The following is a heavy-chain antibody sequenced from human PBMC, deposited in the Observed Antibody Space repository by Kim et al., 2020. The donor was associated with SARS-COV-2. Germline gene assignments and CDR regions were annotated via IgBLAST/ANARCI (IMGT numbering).Heavy chain of an antibody. CDR1: GFTFSTYG. V-gene: IGHV3-30*18. J-gene: IGHJ4*02. CDR2: ISYDGTNK. Sequence: GGSLRLSCAASGFTFSTYGMHWVRQAPGKGLEWVAVISYDGTNKYYADSVRGRFTIARDNSKNTLHLQMNSLRAEDTAAYYCAKVKKWLIQGVFDYCGQG. CDR3: AKVKKWLIQGVFDY. D-gene: IGHD6-19*01.